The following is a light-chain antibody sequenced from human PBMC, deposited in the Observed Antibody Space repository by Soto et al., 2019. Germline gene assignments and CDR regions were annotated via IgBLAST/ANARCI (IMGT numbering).Light chain of an antibody. CDR2: GAS. V-gene: IGKV3-20*01. CDR3: QQYGSSPPRT. Sequence: EIVLTQSPGILSLSPGERATLSCRASQSVSNDFLAWYQQKPGQAPRLLIYGASTRATDVPDRFSGSGSGADFTLTISRLEPEGFAVYYCQQYGSSPPRTFGQGTKVE. CDR1: QSVSNDF. J-gene: IGKJ1*01.